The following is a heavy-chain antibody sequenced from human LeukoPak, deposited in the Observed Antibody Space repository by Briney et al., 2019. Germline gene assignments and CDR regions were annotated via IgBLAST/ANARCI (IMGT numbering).Heavy chain of an antibody. Sequence: ASVKVSCKAYGYTFTDNYIHWVRQAPGQGLEWMGWINPITGDRKYTRKFQGRVTMTGDTSISTAYMELSSLRSDDPAVYYCPRDLGSGWNPIDYWGQGTLVTVSS. J-gene: IGHJ4*02. CDR3: PRDLGSGWNPIDY. D-gene: IGHD1-1*01. CDR2: INPITGDR. V-gene: IGHV1-2*02. CDR1: GYTFTDNY.